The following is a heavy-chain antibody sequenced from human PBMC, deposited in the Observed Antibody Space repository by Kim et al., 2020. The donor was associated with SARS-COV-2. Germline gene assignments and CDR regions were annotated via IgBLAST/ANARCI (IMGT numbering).Heavy chain of an antibody. V-gene: IGHV7-4-1*02. CDR2: NTGNP. Sequence: NTGNPTYAQGFTGRFVFSLDTSASTAYLQISSLKAEDTAVYYCARTRSMDFWGQGTTVTVSS. CDR3: ARTRSMDF. J-gene: IGHJ6*02.